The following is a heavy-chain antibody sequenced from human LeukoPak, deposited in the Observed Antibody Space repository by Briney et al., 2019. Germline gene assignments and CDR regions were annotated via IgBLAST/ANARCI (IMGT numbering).Heavy chain of an antibody. V-gene: IGHV4-38-2*02. J-gene: IGHJ3*02. CDR1: GYSISSGYY. CDR2: SGST. D-gene: IGHD4-17*01. CDR3: ARESFNDYGDYGNAFDI. Sequence: SETLSLTCTVSGYSISSGYYWGWIRQPPGKGLEWIGSGSTYYNPSLKSRVTISVDTSKNQFSLKLSSVTAADTAVYYCARESFNDYGDYGNAFDIWGQGTMVTVSS.